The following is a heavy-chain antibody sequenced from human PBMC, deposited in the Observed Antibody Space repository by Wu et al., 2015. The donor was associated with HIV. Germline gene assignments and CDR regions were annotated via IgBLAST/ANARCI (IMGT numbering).Heavy chain of an antibody. D-gene: IGHD6-6*01. CDR3: ATSIAGAA. CDR2: IHPKSGDT. Sequence: QVQLVQSGAEMKKPGASVNISCKASGYPFTSYYIHWVRQAPGQGLEWMGWIHPKSGDTNYAQKFQGRVAMTRDTSISTVYMEVRRLKSDDTAIFYCATSIAGAAWGQGTLVTVSS. CDR1: GYPFTSYY. J-gene: IGHJ4*01. V-gene: IGHV1-2*02.